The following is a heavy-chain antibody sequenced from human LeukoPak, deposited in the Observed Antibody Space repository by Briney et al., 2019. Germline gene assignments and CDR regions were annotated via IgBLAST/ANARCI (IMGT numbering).Heavy chain of an antibody. D-gene: IGHD3-10*01. Sequence: ASVKVSCKTSGYTFNAYYMHWVRQAPGQGLEWMGWINPNSGGTNYAQKFQGRVTMTRDTSISTAYMELSRLRSDDTAVYYCARDGITMVRGGGFDPWGQGTLVTVSS. J-gene: IGHJ5*02. V-gene: IGHV1-2*02. CDR2: INPNSGGT. CDR3: ARDGITMVRGGGFDP. CDR1: GYTFNAYY.